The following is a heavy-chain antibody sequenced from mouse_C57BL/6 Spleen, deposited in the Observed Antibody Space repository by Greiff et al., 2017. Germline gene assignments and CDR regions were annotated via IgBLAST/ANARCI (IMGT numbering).Heavy chain of an antibody. Sequence: QVQLQQSGAELARPGASVKLSCKASGYTFTSYGISWVKQRTGQGLEWIGEIYPRSGNTYYNEKFKGKATLTADKSSSTAYMELRSLTSEDSAGYFCARGKEEDAMDYWGQGTSVTVSS. V-gene: IGHV1-81*01. J-gene: IGHJ4*01. CDR1: GYTFTSYG. CDR2: IYPRSGNT. CDR3: ARGKEEDAMDY.